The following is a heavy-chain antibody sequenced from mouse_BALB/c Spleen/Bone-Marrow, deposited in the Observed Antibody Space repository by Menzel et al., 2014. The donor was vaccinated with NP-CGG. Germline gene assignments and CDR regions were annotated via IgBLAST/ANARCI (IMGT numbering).Heavy chain of an antibody. V-gene: IGHV4-1*02. D-gene: IGHD1-1*01. J-gene: IGHJ2*01. CDR2: INPDSRTI. Sequence: EVQLQQSGGGLVLPGGSLKLSCAASGLDFSRYWMSWVRQAPGKGLEWIGEINPDSRTINYTPSLKDKFIISRDNAKNTLYLRLNKVRSEDTALYYCARPDYYGYLNYWGQGTTLTVSS. CDR1: GLDFSRYW. CDR3: ARPDYYGYLNY.